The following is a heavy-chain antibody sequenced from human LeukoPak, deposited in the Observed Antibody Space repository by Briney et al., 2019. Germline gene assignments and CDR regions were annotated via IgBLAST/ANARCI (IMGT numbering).Heavy chain of an antibody. J-gene: IGHJ4*02. CDR1: GFTFSSYA. D-gene: IGHD3-3*01. Sequence: GGSLRLSCAASGFTFSSYAMSWVRQAPGKGLERVSAISGSGGSTYYADSVKGRFTISRDNSKNTLYLQMNSLRAEDTAVYYCAKGALNLEWLLYGLGENYFDYWGQGTLVTVSS. V-gene: IGHV3-23*01. CDR2: ISGSGGST. CDR3: AKGALNLEWLLYGLGENYFDY.